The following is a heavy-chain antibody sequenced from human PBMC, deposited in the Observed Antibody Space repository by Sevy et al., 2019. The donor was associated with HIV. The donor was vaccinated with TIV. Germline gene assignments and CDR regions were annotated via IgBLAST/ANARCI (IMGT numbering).Heavy chain of an antibody. CDR1: GFTFSSYG. Sequence: GGSPRLSCAASGFTFSSYGMHWIRQAPGKGLEWVAVIWYDGSNKYYADSVKGRFTISRDNSKNTLYLQMNSLRAEDTAVYYCARGNRMVIAAAGTTPYYYYGMDVWGQRTTVTVSS. CDR2: IWYDGSNK. J-gene: IGHJ6*02. V-gene: IGHV3-33*01. D-gene: IGHD6-13*01. CDR3: ARGNRMVIAAAGTTPYYYYGMDV.